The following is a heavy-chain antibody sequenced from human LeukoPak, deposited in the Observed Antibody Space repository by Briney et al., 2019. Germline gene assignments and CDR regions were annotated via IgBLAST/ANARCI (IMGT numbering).Heavy chain of an antibody. D-gene: IGHD3-10*01. J-gene: IGHJ4*02. Sequence: SGGSLRLSCAASGFTFSDYYMSWIRQAPGKGLEWISYISSSGSTIYYADSVKGRFTISRDNAKNSLYLQMNSLRAEDTAVYYCAGDNYGLGSLDYWGLGTLVTVTS. CDR3: AGDNYGLGSLDY. V-gene: IGHV3-11*04. CDR2: ISSSGSTI. CDR1: GFTFSDYY.